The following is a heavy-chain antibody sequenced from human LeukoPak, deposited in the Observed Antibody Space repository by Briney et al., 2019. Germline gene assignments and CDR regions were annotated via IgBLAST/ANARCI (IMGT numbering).Heavy chain of an antibody. CDR2: IKQDGSEK. CDR3: AREWQGGIAAAGTRIEGDY. V-gene: IGHV3-7*01. D-gene: IGHD6-13*01. Sequence: GSLRLSCAVSGFSVSGYWMTWVRQAPGKGLGWVANIKQDGSEKNYVDSVKGRFTISRDNAESSLFLQMNSLRVEDTAVYYCAREWQGGIAAAGTRIEGDYWGQGTWSPSPQ. CDR1: GFSVSGYW. J-gene: IGHJ4*02.